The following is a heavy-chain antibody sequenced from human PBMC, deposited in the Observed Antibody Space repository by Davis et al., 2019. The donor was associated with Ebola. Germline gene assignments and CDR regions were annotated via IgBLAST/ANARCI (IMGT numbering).Heavy chain of an antibody. CDR2: ISSSGSTI. D-gene: IGHD6-13*01. CDR1: GFTFSSYE. V-gene: IGHV3-48*03. Sequence: GESLKISCAASGFTFSSYEMNWVRQAPGKGLEWVSYISSSGSTIYYADSVKGRFTISRDNAKNSLYLQMNSLRAEDTAVYYCAREVVWVAAAGTEPIYFDYWGQGTLVTVSS. CDR3: AREVVWVAAAGTEPIYFDY. J-gene: IGHJ4*02.